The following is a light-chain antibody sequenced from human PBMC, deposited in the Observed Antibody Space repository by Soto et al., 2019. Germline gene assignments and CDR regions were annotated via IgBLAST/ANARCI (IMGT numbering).Light chain of an antibody. V-gene: IGKV3-15*01. J-gene: IGKJ1*01. Sequence: EIVMTQSPVTLSVSPGERATLSCRASQSVSRNLAWYQQKPGQAPRLLIYGASTRATGIPARFSGSRSGTAFTLTISSLQSEDFAGYYCQQYNNWPRTFGQGTKVEI. CDR3: QQYNNWPRT. CDR1: QSVSRN. CDR2: GAS.